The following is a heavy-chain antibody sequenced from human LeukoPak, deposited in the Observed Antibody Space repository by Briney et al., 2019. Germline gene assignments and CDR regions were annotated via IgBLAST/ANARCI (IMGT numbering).Heavy chain of an antibody. D-gene: IGHD3-3*01. V-gene: IGHV4-59*01. CDR2: ISYSGST. CDR3: ARKEWVPYYFDY. Sequence: PSETLSLTCTVSGDSISNYYWSWIRQPPGKGLEWIGHISYSGSTNYNPSLKSRVTISVDTSKKQFSLRLISVTAADTAVYYCARKEWVPYYFDYWGQGTLVTVSS. J-gene: IGHJ4*02. CDR1: GDSISNYY.